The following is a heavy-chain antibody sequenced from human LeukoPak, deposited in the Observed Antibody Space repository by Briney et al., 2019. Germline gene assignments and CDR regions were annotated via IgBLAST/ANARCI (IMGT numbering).Heavy chain of an antibody. J-gene: IGHJ4*02. V-gene: IGHV3-48*04. Sequence: PGGSLRLSCVASGFTFSSYSMNWVRQAPGKGLEWVSYISSSGNTIDYADSVKGRFTISRDNAKNSLYLQMNSLRAEDTAVYYCASREAAAGSFDYWGQGTLVTVSS. CDR1: GFTFSSYS. CDR3: ASREAAAGSFDY. D-gene: IGHD6-13*01. CDR2: ISSSGNTI.